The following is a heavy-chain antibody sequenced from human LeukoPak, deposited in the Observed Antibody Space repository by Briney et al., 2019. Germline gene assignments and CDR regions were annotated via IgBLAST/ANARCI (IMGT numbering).Heavy chain of an antibody. D-gene: IGHD2-15*01. J-gene: IGHJ6*02. Sequence: SQTLSLTCAISGDSVSSNSAAWNWIRQSPSRGLEWLGRTYYRSKWYNDYAVSVKSRITINPDTSKNQFSLQLNSVTPEDTAVYYCARADGGYCSGGSCYSYYYYYGMDVWGQGTTVTVSS. CDR1: GDSVSSNSAA. CDR3: ARADGGYCSGGSCYSYYYYYGMDV. CDR2: TYYRSKWYN. V-gene: IGHV6-1*01.